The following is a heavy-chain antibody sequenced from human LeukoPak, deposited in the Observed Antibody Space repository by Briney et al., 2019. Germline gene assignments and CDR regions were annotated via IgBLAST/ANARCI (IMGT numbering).Heavy chain of an antibody. CDR2: IYYSGST. Sequence: SETLSLTCTVSGGSISSYCWSWIRQPPGKGLEWIGYIYYSGSTNYNPSLKSRVTISVDTSKNQFSLKLSSVTAADTAVYYCARLGILYSSGWYRGSDTFDYWGQGTLVTVSS. J-gene: IGHJ4*02. V-gene: IGHV4-59*08. CDR3: ARLGILYSSGWYRGSDTFDY. CDR1: GGSISSYC. D-gene: IGHD6-19*01.